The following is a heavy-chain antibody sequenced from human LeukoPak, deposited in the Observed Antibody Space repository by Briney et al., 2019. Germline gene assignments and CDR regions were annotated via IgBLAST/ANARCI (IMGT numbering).Heavy chain of an antibody. Sequence: GGSLRLSCAASGFTFSSYAMSWVRQAPGKGLEWVSAISGSGGSTYYADSVKGRFTISRDNSKNTLYLQMNSLRAGDTAVYYCAKEEVRRIVGGPADYWGQGTLVTVSS. V-gene: IGHV3-23*01. CDR1: GFTFSSYA. CDR3: AKEEVRRIVGGPADY. J-gene: IGHJ4*02. D-gene: IGHD1-26*01. CDR2: ISGSGGST.